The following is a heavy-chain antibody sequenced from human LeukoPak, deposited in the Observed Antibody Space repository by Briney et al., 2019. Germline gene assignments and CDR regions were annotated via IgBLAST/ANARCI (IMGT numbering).Heavy chain of an antibody. CDR1: GGSISSYY. D-gene: IGHD1-26*01. J-gene: IGHJ4*02. CDR2: IYYSGST. CDR3: ARASGSYLAY. V-gene: IGHV4-59*01. Sequence: SETLSLTCTVSGGSISSYYWSWIRQPPGKGLEWIGYIYYSGSTNYNPSLKSRVTISVDTSKNQFSLKLSSVTAADTAVYYCARASGSYLAYWGQGTLVTVSS.